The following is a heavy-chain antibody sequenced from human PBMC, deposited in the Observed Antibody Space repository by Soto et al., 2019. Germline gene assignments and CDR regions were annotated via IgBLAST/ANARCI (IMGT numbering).Heavy chain of an antibody. J-gene: IGHJ6*02. V-gene: IGHV3-23*01. CDR1: GFTFSSYW. D-gene: IGHD3-22*01. CDR2: ISGSGGST. CDR3: AKGTYYYDSSGYYLAYYYYGMDV. Sequence: VGSLRLSCAASGFTFSSYWMHWVRQAPGKGLVWVSRISGSGGSTYYADSVKGRFTISRDNSKNTLYLQMNSLRAEDTAVYYCAKGTYYYDSSGYYLAYYYYGMDVWGQGTTVTVSS.